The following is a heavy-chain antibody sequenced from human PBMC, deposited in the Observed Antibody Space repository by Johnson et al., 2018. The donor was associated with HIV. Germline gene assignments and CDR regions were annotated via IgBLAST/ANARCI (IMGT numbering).Heavy chain of an antibody. CDR3: ASVYYDILTGYYYDAFDI. J-gene: IGHJ3*02. CDR2: IRYDGSNK. Sequence: QVQLVESGGGLVQPGRSLRLSCAASGFTFSSYAMHWVRQAPGKGLEWVAVIRYDGSNKYYADSVKGRFTISRDNSKTTLYLQMNSLRAEDTAVYYCASVYYDILTGYYYDAFDIWGQGTMVTVSS. V-gene: IGHV3-30*04. D-gene: IGHD3-9*01. CDR1: GFTFSSYA.